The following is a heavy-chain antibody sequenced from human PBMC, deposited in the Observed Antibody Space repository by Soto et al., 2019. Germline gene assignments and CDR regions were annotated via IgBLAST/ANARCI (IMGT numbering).Heavy chain of an antibody. V-gene: IGHV1-69-2*01. CDR2: VDPEDAET. D-gene: IGHD3-10*01. CDR1: GYTFTDYH. J-gene: IGHJ5*02. Sequence: EVQLVQSGAEVKKPGATVKISCKASGYTFTDYHIHWVQQAPGKALEWMGLVDPEDAETIYAERFLGRVTITADTSTDTTYMELSSLRSEDTAVYYCAKEFRARTGYFYPWGQGTLVTVSS. CDR3: AKEFRARTGYFYP.